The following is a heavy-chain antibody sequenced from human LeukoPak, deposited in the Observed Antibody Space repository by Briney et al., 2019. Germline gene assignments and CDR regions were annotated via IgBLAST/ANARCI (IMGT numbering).Heavy chain of an antibody. V-gene: IGHV1-8*01. Sequence: ASVKVSCKASGYTFTIYDITWVRQATGQGLEWMGGMSPNSGNTGYAQKFQGRVTMTRNTSISTAYMELSSLRSEDTAVYYCARAPRVAARPGAGYYYYMDVWGKGTTVTVSS. D-gene: IGHD6-6*01. CDR3: ARAPRVAARPGAGYYYYMDV. CDR2: MSPNSGNT. J-gene: IGHJ6*03. CDR1: GYTFTIYD.